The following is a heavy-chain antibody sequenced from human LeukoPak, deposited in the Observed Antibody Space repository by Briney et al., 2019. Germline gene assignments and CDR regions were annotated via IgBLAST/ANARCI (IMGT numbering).Heavy chain of an antibody. Sequence: GRSLRLSCAASGFTFSSYAMHWVRQAPGKGLEWVAVISYDGSNKYYADSAKGRFTISRDNSKNTLYLQMNSLRAEDTAVYHCARATVFYGDLDRLDYWGQGTLVTVSS. CDR1: GFTFSSYA. J-gene: IGHJ4*02. CDR2: ISYDGSNK. CDR3: ARATVFYGDLDRLDY. D-gene: IGHD4-17*01. V-gene: IGHV3-30*04.